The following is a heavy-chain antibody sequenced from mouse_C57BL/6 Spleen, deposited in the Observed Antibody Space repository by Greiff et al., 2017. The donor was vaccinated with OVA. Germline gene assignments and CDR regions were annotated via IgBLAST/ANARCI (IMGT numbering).Heavy chain of an antibody. V-gene: IGHV1-4*01. J-gene: IGHJ3*01. CDR1: GYTFTSYT. CDR2: INPSSGYT. Sequence: VKLMESGAELARPGASVKMSCKASGYTFTSYTMHWVKQRPGQGLEWIGYINPSSGYTKYIQKFKDKATLTADKSSSTAYMQLSSLTSEDSAVYYCAREGLRRTSSFAYWGQGTLVTVSA. CDR3: AREGLRRTSSFAY. D-gene: IGHD2-4*01.